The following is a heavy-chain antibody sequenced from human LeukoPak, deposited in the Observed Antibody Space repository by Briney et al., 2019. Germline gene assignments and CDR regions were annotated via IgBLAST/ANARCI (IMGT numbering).Heavy chain of an antibody. Sequence: ASVKVSCKASGYAFTGYFIHWVRQAPGQGLEWMGWINPNSDGTYYAQKFQGRVTMTRDTSISTAYMELSRLTSDDTAVYYCARDHCSANSCYEDYYNGVDVWGQGTTVTVSS. D-gene: IGHD2-2*01. J-gene: IGHJ6*02. CDR1: GYAFTGYF. CDR3: ARDHCSANSCYEDYYNGVDV. V-gene: IGHV1-2*02. CDR2: INPNSDGT.